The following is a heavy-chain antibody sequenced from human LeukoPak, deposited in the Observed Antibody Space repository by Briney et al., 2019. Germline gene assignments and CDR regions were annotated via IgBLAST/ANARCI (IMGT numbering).Heavy chain of an antibody. D-gene: IGHD4-11*01. CDR2: SYYSAST. J-gene: IGHJ4*02. CDR3: ARGDTVTDFDY. CDR1: GGSISSHY. V-gene: IGHV4-59*11. Sequence: PSETLSLTCTDSGGSISSHYWSWIRQRPGEGREGIGYSYYSASTNYSPSLKSRVTISVATSKNQFSLKLSSVTAADTAVYYCARGDTVTDFDYWGQGTLVTVSS.